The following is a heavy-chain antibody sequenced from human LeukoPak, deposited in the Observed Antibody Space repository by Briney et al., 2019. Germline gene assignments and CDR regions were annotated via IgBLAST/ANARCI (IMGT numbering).Heavy chain of an antibody. CDR3: AIARSGSYFFRFDY. V-gene: IGHV4-31*02. CDR1: GFTFSSSA. CDR2: IYYSGST. Sequence: LRLSCAASGFTFSSSAMSWVRQHPGKGLEWIGYIYYSGSTSYNPSLKSRVTISVDTSKNQFSLKLSSVAAADTAVYYCAIARSGSYFFRFDYWGQGTLVTVSS. J-gene: IGHJ4*02. D-gene: IGHD1-26*01.